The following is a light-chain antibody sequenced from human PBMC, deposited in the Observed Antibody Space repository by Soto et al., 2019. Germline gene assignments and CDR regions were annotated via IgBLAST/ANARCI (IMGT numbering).Light chain of an antibody. V-gene: IGKV3-20*01. CDR1: QSVSSSH. CDR2: AAS. CDR3: QPYGYSPIT. J-gene: IGKJ5*01. Sequence: EIVLTQSPGTLSLSPGERYTLSCMASQSVSSSHLAWYQHKPGQAPRLLIYAASSRATGSPDRFSGGGSGTDFTLTISRLEPEDFAVYYCQPYGYSPITFGQGTRLEI.